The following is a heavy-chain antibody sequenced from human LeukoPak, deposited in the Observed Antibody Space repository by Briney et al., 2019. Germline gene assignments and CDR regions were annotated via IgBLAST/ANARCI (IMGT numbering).Heavy chain of an antibody. D-gene: IGHD3-22*01. CDR3: ARSYYYDSSGYHAFDI. J-gene: IGHJ3*02. V-gene: IGHV1-2*02. CDR1: GGTFTGYY. Sequence: ASVKVSCKASGGTFTGYYMHWVRQAPGQGLEWMGWINPNSGGTNYAQKFQGRVTMTRDTSISTAYMELSRLRSDDTAVYYCARSYYYDSSGYHAFDIWGQGTMVTVSS. CDR2: INPNSGGT.